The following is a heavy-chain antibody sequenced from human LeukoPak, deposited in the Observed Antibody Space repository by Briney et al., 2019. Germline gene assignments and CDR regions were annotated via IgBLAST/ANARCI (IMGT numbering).Heavy chain of an antibody. V-gene: IGHV4-4*09. D-gene: IGHD3-3*01. Sequence: SETLSLTCTVSGGSISSYYWSWIRQPPGKGLEWIGYIYTSGSTNYNPSLKSRVTISVDTSKNQFSLKLSSVTAADTAVYYCARKRYDLGHFDPWGQGTLVTVSS. CDR1: GGSISSYY. CDR3: ARKRYDLGHFDP. CDR2: IYTSGST. J-gene: IGHJ5*02.